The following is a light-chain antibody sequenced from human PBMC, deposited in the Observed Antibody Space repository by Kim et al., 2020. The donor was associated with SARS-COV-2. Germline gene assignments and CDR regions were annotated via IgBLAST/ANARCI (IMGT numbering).Light chain of an antibody. CDR2: GAD. CDR3: SSRDTSGLIVV. Sequence: SSELTQDPTVSVAEGQTVRITCQGDSLRTYYTTWYQQKPGQAPLLVVYGADVRPSGVPDRFSASRSGNTASLTISAAQAEDEADYYCSSRDTSGLIVVFGGGTKLTVL. CDR1: SLRTYY. J-gene: IGLJ2*01. V-gene: IGLV3-19*01.